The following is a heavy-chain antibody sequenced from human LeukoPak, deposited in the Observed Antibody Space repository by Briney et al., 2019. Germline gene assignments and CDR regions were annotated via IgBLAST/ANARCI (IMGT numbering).Heavy chain of an antibody. CDR2: ISAYNGNT. V-gene: IGHV1-18*01. Sequence: GASVKVSCKASGYTFTSYGISWVRQAPGQGLEWMGWISAYNGNTNYAQKLQGRVTMTTDTSTSTAYMELRSLRSDDTAVYYCARGSELLWFGEFLGEMIRSDAFDIWGQGTMVTVSS. CDR1: GYTFTSYG. CDR3: ARGSELLWFGEFLGEMIRSDAFDI. J-gene: IGHJ3*02. D-gene: IGHD3-10*01.